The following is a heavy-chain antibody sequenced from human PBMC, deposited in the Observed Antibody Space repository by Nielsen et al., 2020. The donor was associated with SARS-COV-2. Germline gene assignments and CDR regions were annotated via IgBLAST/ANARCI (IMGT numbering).Heavy chain of an antibody. V-gene: IGHV4-39*07. CDR3: ARDHPFYDILTGGDYGMDV. CDR2: IYYSGST. D-gene: IGHD3-9*01. Sequence: SETLSLTCTVSGGSISSSSYYWGWIRQPPGKGLEWIGSIYYSGSTYYNPSLKSRVTISVDTSKNQFSLKLSSVTAADTAVYYCARDHPFYDILTGGDYGMDVWGQGTTVTVSS. CDR1: GGSISSSSYY. J-gene: IGHJ6*02.